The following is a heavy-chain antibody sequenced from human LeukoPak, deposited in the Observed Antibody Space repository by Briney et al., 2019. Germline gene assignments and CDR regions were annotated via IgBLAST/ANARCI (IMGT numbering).Heavy chain of an antibody. CDR3: ARVLSDADAFDI. CDR1: GGSVSSGSYY. J-gene: IGHJ3*02. Sequence: PSETLSLTCTVSGGSVSSGSYYWSWIRQPPGKGLEWIGYIYYSGSTNYNPSLKSRVTISVDTSKNQLSLKLSSVTAADTAVYYCARVLSDADAFDIWGQGTMVTVSS. V-gene: IGHV4-61*01. CDR2: IYYSGST.